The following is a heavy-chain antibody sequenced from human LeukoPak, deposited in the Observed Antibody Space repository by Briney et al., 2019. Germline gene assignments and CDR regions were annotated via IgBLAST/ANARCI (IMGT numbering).Heavy chain of an antibody. Sequence: SVKVSCKASGGSFNSYAISWVRQAHGQGLEWMGGIIPIFGTANYAQKFQGRVTITADKSTNTAYMELSSLRSEDTAVYYCARSQPLAYFDLWGRGTLVTVSS. CDR3: ARSQPLAYFDL. V-gene: IGHV1-69*06. CDR2: IIPIFGTA. J-gene: IGHJ2*01. CDR1: GGSFNSYA.